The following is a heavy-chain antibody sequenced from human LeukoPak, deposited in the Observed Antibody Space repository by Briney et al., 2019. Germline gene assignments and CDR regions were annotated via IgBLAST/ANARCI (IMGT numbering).Heavy chain of an antibody. CDR1: GGSISSSSYY. V-gene: IGHV4-39*01. D-gene: IGHD2-2*01. CDR2: IYYSGST. CDR3: ARRYQLFAFDY. J-gene: IGHJ4*02. Sequence: SETLSLTCTVSGGSISSSSYYWGWIRQPPGKGLEWIGSIYYSGSTYYNPSLKSRVTISVDTSKNQFSLKLSSVTAADTAVYYCARRYQLFAFDYWGQGTLVTVSS.